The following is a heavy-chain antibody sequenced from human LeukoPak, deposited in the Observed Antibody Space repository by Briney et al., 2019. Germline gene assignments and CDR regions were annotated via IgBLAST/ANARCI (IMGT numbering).Heavy chain of an antibody. CDR2: IRYDGSNK. D-gene: IGHD3-22*01. J-gene: IGHJ3*02. Sequence: PGGSLRLSCAASGFTFSSYGMHWVRQAPGKGLEWVAFIRYDGSNKYYADSVKGRFTISRDNSKNTLYLQMNSLRAEDTAVYYCAKDDYDSSGYYDAFDIWGQGTMVTVPP. V-gene: IGHV3-30*02. CDR1: GFTFSSYG. CDR3: AKDDYDSSGYYDAFDI.